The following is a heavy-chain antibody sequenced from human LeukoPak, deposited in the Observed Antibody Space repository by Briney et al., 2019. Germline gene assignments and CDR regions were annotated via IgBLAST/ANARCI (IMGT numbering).Heavy chain of an antibody. J-gene: IGHJ5*02. Sequence: SETLSLTCAVYGGSFSGYYWSWIRQPPGKGLEWIGEINHSGSTNYNPSLKSRVTISVDTSKNQFSLKLSSVTAADTAVYYCAGRGIAAAGTDNWFDPWGQGTLVTVSS. D-gene: IGHD6-13*01. CDR1: GGSFSGYY. CDR2: INHSGST. CDR3: AGRGIAAAGTDNWFDP. V-gene: IGHV4-34*01.